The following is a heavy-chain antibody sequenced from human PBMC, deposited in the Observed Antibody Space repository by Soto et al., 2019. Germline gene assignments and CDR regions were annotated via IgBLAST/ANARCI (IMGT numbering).Heavy chain of an antibody. CDR3: EGGVTMVRGVIPTPYFDY. CDR1: GGSISSGGYY. V-gene: IGHV4-31*03. CDR2: IYYSGST. D-gene: IGHD3-10*01. Sequence: HVQLQESSPGLVNPSQTLSLTRTVSGGSISSGGYYWIWIRQHPGKGLECIGYIYYSGSTYYSPSLWSRFTISVDTSKNWVSLKLSSGPAAATAVYSCEGGVTMVRGVIPTPYFDYWGEVHLATLSS. J-gene: IGHJ4*02.